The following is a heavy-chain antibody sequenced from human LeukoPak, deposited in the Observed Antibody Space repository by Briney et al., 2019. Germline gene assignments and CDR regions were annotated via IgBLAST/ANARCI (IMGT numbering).Heavy chain of an antibody. D-gene: IGHD2-8*02. CDR3: ANGDSTGLFDY. CDR2: ISGSGGST. J-gene: IGHJ4*02. Sequence: GGSLRLSCAASGFTFSSYVMSWVRQAPGKGLEWVSGISGSGGSTYSADSVKGRFTISRDNSKNTLYLQMNSLRAEDTAIYYCANGDSTGLFDYRGQGTLVTVSS. CDR1: GFTFSSYV. V-gene: IGHV3-23*01.